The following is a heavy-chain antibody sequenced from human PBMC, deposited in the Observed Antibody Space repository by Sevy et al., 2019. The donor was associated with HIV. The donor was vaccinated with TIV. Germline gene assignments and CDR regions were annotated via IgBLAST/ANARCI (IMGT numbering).Heavy chain of an antibody. CDR2: ISYDGNNR. CDR1: GFTFSDHG. J-gene: IGHJ4*02. V-gene: IGHV3-30*18. D-gene: IGHD4-17*01. CDR3: AKEDYGGNLPNYFAS. Sequence: GGSLRLSCAASGFTFSDHGMHWVRQAPGKGLDWVAAISYDGNNRYNADSVKGRFTISRDNSKNTLYLQMDSVRPEDTAVYYCAKEDYGGNLPNYFASWGQGTRVTVSS.